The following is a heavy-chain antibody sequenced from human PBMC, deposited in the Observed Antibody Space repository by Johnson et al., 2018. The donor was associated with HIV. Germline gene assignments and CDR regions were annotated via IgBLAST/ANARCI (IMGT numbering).Heavy chain of an antibody. D-gene: IGHD2/OR15-2a*01. Sequence: EVQLVESGGLIQPGGSLRLSCAASGFTVSSNYMSWVRQAPGKGLEWVSVIFCGGSTYYADSVKGRFTISRDNSKNTLYVQMKSLKTEDTAVYYCTTDHYFLDAVDIWGQGTMVTVSS. V-gene: IGHV3-53*01. CDR1: GFTVSSNY. CDR3: TTDHYFLDAVDI. J-gene: IGHJ3*02. CDR2: IFCGGST.